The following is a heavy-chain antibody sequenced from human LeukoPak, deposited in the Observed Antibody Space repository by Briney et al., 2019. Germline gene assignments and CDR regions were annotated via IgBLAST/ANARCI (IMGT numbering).Heavy chain of an antibody. J-gene: IGHJ3*01. CDR2: VRGNGGST. CDR3: VKDLYSSFPDAFDV. CDR1: GFTFSSYG. V-gene: IGHV3-23*01. D-gene: IGHD5-12*01. Sequence: GGSLRLSCAASGFTFSSYGMHWVRQAPGKGLEWVSGVRGNGGSTYYAESVKGRFTISRENFRNTLYLYMKSLRPEDTAVYCCVKDLYSSFPDAFDVWGQGTMVTVSS.